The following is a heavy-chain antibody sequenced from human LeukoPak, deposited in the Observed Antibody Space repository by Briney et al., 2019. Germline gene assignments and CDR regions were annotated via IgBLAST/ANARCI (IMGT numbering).Heavy chain of an antibody. Sequence: GASVEVSCKASGYTFTSYGISWVRQAPGQGLEWMGWISAYNGNTNYAQKLQGRVTMTTDTSTSTAYMELRSLRSDDTAVYYCAREGYYDSSGYGVYWGQGTLVTVSS. V-gene: IGHV1-18*01. CDR1: GYTFTSYG. CDR2: ISAYNGNT. D-gene: IGHD3-22*01. CDR3: AREGYYDSSGYGVY. J-gene: IGHJ4*02.